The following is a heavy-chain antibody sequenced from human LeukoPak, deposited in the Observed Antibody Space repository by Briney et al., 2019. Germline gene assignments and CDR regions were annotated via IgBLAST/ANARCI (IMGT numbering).Heavy chain of an antibody. CDR1: GGSFSRYA. J-gene: IGHJ4*02. D-gene: IGHD2-2*01. V-gene: IGHV1-69*01. Sequence: SVKVSCKASGGSFSRYAISWVRQAPGQGLEWMGGIIPIFGTANYAQKFQGRVTITADESTSTAYMELSSLRSEDTAVYYCARDGYCSSTSCYLWGQATLATVSS. CDR3: ARDGYCSSTSCYL. CDR2: IIPIFGTA.